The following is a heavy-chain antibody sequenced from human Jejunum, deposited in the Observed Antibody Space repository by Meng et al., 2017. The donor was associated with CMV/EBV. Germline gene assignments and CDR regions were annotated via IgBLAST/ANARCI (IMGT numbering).Heavy chain of an antibody. CDR2: IKQDGSDK. D-gene: IGHD3-16*01. V-gene: IGHV3-7*01. J-gene: IGHJ4*02. CDR3: ARFGGLFDY. Sequence: SCAASGFAFSTCWVSWVRQAPGKALEWVANIKQDGSDKYYVDSVKGRFTISRDNAKNSLYLQMNSLRAEDTAVYYCARFGGLFDYCGQGTLVTVSS. CDR1: GFAFSTCW.